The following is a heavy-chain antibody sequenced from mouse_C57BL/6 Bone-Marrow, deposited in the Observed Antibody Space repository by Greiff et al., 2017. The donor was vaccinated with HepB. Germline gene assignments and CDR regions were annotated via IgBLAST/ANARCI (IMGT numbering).Heavy chain of an antibody. J-gene: IGHJ4*01. CDR1: GFSLTSYG. D-gene: IGHD2-4*01. CDR2: IWRGGST. V-gene: IGHV2-5*01. CDR3: AKADYDGIYYYAMDY. Sequence: VQGVESGPGLVQPSQSLSITCPVSGFSLTSYGVPWVRQSPGKGLEWLGVIWRGGSTDYNAAFMSRLSITKDNSKSQVFFKMNSLQADDTAIYYCAKADYDGIYYYAMDYWGQGTSVTVSS.